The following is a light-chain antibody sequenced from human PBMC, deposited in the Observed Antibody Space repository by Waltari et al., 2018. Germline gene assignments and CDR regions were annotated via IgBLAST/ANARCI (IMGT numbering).Light chain of an antibody. CDR3: QLWDSSSDHVL. J-gene: IGLJ2*01. CDR2: YDN. V-gene: IGLV3-21*04. Sequence: SFVLTQPPSVSVAPGKTARITCGGTNIGSKSVHWYQQKPGQAPVLVIYYDNDRPSGIPERFSGSNSGNTATLTITRVEAGDEAAYYCQLWDSSSDHVLFGGGTKLTVL. CDR1: NIGSKS.